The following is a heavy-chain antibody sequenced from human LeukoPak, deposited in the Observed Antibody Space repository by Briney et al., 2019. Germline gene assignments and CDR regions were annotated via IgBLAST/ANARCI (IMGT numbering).Heavy chain of an antibody. CDR1: GFTISGYY. J-gene: IGHJ4*02. CDR2: IYYSGST. D-gene: IGHD1-1*01. CDR3: ARHPSTGSRIFDY. Sequence: SETLSLTCTVSGFTISGYYMNWIRQPPGKGLEWVAYIYYSGSTNYNPSLKKRVNISVDTSKNQLSVQLRSVTAADTVVYYCARHPSTGSRIFDYWGQGTLVTVSS. V-gene: IGHV4-59*08.